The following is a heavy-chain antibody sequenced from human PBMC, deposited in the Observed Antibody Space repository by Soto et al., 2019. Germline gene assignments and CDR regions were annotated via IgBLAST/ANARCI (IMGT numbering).Heavy chain of an antibody. Sequence: QVQLVQSGAEVKKPGASVKVSCKASGYTFTSYDINWVRQATGQGLEWMGRMNPNSGDTGFARKLQGRLTMTRNTSISTAYMELSGLRSEDTAIYYCARDDGGYAYIGYWGQGTLVTVSS. CDR1: GYTFTSYD. CDR2: MNPNSGDT. D-gene: IGHD5-12*01. V-gene: IGHV1-8*01. CDR3: ARDDGGYAYIGY. J-gene: IGHJ4*02.